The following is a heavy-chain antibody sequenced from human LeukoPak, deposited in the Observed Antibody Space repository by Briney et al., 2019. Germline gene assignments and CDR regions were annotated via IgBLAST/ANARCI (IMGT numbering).Heavy chain of an antibody. J-gene: IGHJ4*02. V-gene: IGHV1-18*01. CDR2: ISAYNGNT. CDR1: GYTFTSYG. CDR3: ARGGGITMVRGLNFDY. Sequence: ASVKVSCKASGYTFTSYGISWMRQAPGQGLEWMGWISAYNGNTNYAQKLQGRVTMTTDTSTSTAYMELRSLRSDDTAVYYCARGGGITMVRGLNFDYWGQGTLVTVSS. D-gene: IGHD3-10*01.